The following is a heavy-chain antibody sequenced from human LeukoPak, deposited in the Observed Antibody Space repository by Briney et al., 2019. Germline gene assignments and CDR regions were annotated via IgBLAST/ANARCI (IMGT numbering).Heavy chain of an antibody. CDR3: ASYYYGSGGFDY. CDR2: IYYSGST. D-gene: IGHD3-10*01. CDR1: GGSISSYY. J-gene: IGHJ4*02. V-gene: IGHV4-59*08. Sequence: SETLSLTCAVYGGSISSYYWSWIRQPPGKGLEWIGYIYYSGSTNYNPSLKSRVTISVDTSKNQFSLKLSSVTAADTAVYYCASYYYGSGGFDYWGQGTLVTVSS.